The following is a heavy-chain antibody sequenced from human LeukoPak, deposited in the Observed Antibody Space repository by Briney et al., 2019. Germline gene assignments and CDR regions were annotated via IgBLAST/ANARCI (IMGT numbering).Heavy chain of an antibody. D-gene: IGHD2-15*01. J-gene: IGHJ4*02. Sequence: GASVKVSCKASGGTFSSYAISWVRQAPGQGLEWMGRIIPIFGTANYAQKFQGRVTITTDESTSTAYMELSSLRSEDTAVYYCARDGSLGSGGSCFDYWGQGTLVTVSS. CDR2: IIPIFGTA. CDR3: ARDGSLGSGGSCFDY. CDR1: GGTFSSYA. V-gene: IGHV1-69*05.